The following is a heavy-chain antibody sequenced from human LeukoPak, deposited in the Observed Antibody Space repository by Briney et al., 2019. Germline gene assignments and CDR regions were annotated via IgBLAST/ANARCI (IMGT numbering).Heavy chain of an antibody. CDR3: ARLGYSYAFDY. D-gene: IGHD5-18*01. Sequence: VKPSETLSLTCTVSGGSISSYYWSWIRQPPGKGPEWIGYIYYSGSTNYNPSLKSRVTISVDTSKNQFSLKLSSVTAADTAVYYCARLGYSYAFDYWGQGTLVTVSS. CDR1: GGSISSYY. V-gene: IGHV4-59*08. J-gene: IGHJ4*02. CDR2: IYYSGST.